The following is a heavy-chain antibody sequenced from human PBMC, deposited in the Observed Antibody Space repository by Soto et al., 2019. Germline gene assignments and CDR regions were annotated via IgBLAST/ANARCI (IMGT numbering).Heavy chain of an antibody. D-gene: IGHD2-2*02. CDR1: GFTFGDYA. Sequence: SCTASGFTFGDYAMSWFRQAPGKGLEWVGFIRSKAYGGTTEYAASVKGRFTIPRDDSKSIAYLQMNSPKTEDTAVYYCTSGIVVVPAAIVYYYYGMDVWGQGTTVTVSS. J-gene: IGHJ6*02. V-gene: IGHV3-49*03. CDR2: IRSKAYGGTT. CDR3: TSGIVVVPAAIVYYYYGMDV.